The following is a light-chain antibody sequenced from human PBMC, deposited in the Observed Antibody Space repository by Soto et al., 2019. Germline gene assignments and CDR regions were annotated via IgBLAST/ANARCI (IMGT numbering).Light chain of an antibody. J-gene: IGKJ1*01. V-gene: IGKV1-5*01. CDR2: DAS. Sequence: DIQMTQSPASLSASVGDRVTITCRASQNINTWLAWYQQKPGKAPKVLIYDASSLQSGVPSRFSGSGSGTVFTLTIRSLQPDYFATYYCQQYSTLWTFGQGTKVEIK. CDR1: QNINTW. CDR3: QQYSTLWT.